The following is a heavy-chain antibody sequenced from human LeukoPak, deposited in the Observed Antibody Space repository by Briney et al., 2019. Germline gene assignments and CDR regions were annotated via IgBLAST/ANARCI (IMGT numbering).Heavy chain of an antibody. V-gene: IGHV1-2*02. D-gene: IGHD4-11*01. CDR2: VNPNSGGT. CDR3: VRESSSVTVTIDC. J-gene: IGHJ4*02. CDR1: GYTFTGYY. Sequence: ASVKVSCKASGYTFTGYYIHWVRQAPGQGLEWMGWVNPNSGGTNYAQKFQGRVTMTRDTSISTAYMELSRLRSDDTAVYFCVRESSSVTVTIDCWGQGTLVTVSS.